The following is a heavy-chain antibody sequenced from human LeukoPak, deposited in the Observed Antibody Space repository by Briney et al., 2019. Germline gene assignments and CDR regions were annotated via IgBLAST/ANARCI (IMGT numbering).Heavy chain of an antibody. CDR3: ARGPRRNYGDYRLDY. V-gene: IGHV4-59*12. J-gene: IGHJ4*02. CDR1: GGSISCYY. D-gene: IGHD4-17*01. CDR2: IYYSGST. Sequence: PSETLSLTCTVSGGSISCYYWSWIRQPPGKGLEWIGYIYYSGSTNYNPSLKSRVTISVDTSKNQFSLKLSSVTAADTAVYYCARGPRRNYGDYRLDYWGQGTLVTVSS.